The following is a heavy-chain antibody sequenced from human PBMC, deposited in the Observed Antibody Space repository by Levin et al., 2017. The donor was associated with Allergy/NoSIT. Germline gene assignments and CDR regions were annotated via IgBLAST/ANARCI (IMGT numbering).Heavy chain of an antibody. CDR3: AHSHYAYVWGSYRLDAFDI. CDR2: IYWDDDK. D-gene: IGHD3-16*02. Sequence: SGPTLVKPTQTLTLTCTFSGFSLSTSGVGVGWIRQPPGKALEWLALIYWDDDKRYSPSLKSRLTITKDTSKNQVLLTMTNMDPVDTATYYCAHSHYAYVWGSYRLDAFDIWGQGTMVTVSS. V-gene: IGHV2-5*02. J-gene: IGHJ3*02. CDR1: GFSLSTSGVG.